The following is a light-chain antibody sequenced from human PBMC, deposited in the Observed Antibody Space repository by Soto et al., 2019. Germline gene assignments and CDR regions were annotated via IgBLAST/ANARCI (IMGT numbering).Light chain of an antibody. V-gene: IGKV3D-15*01. J-gene: IGKJ1*01. CDR3: QKYDNWPWT. CDR1: QSVGNN. CDR2: GES. Sequence: EVVMTQSPAALPLSPGGSVTLSCRASQSVGNNLAWYQQRPGQPPRILIYGESNRATGIPDRLSGSGSGTDFTLTISSLEPEDFAVYYCQKYDNWPWTFGQGTKVDI.